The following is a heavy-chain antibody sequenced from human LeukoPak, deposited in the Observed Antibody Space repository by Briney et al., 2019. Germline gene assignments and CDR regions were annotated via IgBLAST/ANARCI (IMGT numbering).Heavy chain of an antibody. Sequence: VESLQISCNGSGYSFTSYWIACVRQMPRKGLEWIGIIYPGDSDTRYRPSFQGQVTISADKSISTAYLQWSRLKASETAMYYCARGESITIFGMVRGGYFDYWGQGTLVSVS. CDR2: IYPGDSDT. J-gene: IGHJ4*02. CDR3: ARGESITIFGMVRGGYFDY. D-gene: IGHD3-3*01. V-gene: IGHV5-51*01. CDR1: GYSFTSYW.